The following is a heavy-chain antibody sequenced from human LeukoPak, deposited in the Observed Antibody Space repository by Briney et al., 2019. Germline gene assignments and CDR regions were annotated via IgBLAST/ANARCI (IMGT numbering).Heavy chain of an antibody. V-gene: IGHV3-21*01. CDR2: ISASSLYI. D-gene: IGHD1-26*01. Sequence: PEGSLRLSCAASGFSFTNYNMNWVRQSPGKGLEWVSSISASSLYIYYAASVKGRFTISRDNTKNLLYLQMNSLRADDTAVYYCARDQTTRTSGTYYSWFDPWGQGTLVTVSS. CDR3: ARDQTTRTSGTYYSWFDP. J-gene: IGHJ5*02. CDR1: GFSFTNYN.